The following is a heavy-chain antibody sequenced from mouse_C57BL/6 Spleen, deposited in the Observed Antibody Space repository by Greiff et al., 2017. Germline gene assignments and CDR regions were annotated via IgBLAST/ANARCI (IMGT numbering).Heavy chain of an antibody. CDR1: GYTFTSYW. CDR2: IDPSDSYT. V-gene: IGHV1-50*01. CDR3: ARHYYGSSYRGAMDY. J-gene: IGHJ4*01. Sequence: VQLQQPGAELVKPGASVKLSCKASGYTFTSYWMQWVKRRPGQGLEWIGEIDPSDSYTNYNQKFKGKATLTVDTSSSTAYMQLSSLTSEDSAVYYCARHYYGSSYRGAMDYWGQGTSVTVSS. D-gene: IGHD1-1*01.